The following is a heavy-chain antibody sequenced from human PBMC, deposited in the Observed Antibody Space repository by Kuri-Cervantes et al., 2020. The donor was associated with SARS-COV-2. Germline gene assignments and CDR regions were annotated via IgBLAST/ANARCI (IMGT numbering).Heavy chain of an antibody. J-gene: IGHJ6*02. CDR1: GGTFSSYA. Sequence: SVKVSCKASGGTFSSYAISWVRQAPGQGLEWMGRIIPILGIANYAQKFQGRVTITADKSTSTAYMELSSLRSEDTAMYYCAREYSSSWYARPDYYYGMDVWGQGTTVTVSS. V-gene: IGHV1-69*04. D-gene: IGHD6-13*01. CDR2: IIPILGIA. CDR3: AREYSSSWYARPDYYYGMDV.